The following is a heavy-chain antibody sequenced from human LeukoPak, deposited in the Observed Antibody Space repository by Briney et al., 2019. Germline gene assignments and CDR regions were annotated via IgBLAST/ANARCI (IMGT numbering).Heavy chain of an antibody. CDR2: ISWNSGSI. CDR3: AKDRRIAAATTPTFDY. Sequence: GGSLRLSCAASGFTFDDYAIHWVRQAPGKGLEWVSGISWNSGSIGYADSVKGRFTISRDNAKNSLYLQMNSLRAEDTALYYCAKDRRIAAATTPTFDYWGQGTLVTVSS. V-gene: IGHV3-9*01. J-gene: IGHJ4*02. CDR1: GFTFDDYA. D-gene: IGHD6-13*01.